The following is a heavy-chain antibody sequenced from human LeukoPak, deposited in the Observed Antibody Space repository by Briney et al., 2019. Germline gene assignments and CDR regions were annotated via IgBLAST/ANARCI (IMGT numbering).Heavy chain of an antibody. J-gene: IGHJ4*02. D-gene: IGHD3-22*01. V-gene: IGHV3-23*01. CDR3: AKRHYYDSSGYYYGHFDY. Sequence: GGSLRLSCAASGFTVSSNYMSWIRQAPGKGLEWGSGISGSVGSTYYADSVKGRFTISRDNSKNTLYLQMNSLRAEDTAVYYCAKRHYYDSSGYYYGHFDYWGQGTLVTVSS. CDR1: GFTVSSNY. CDR2: ISGSVGST.